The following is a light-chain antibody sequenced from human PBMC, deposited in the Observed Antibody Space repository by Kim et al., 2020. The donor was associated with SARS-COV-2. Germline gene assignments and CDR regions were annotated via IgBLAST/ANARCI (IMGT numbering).Light chain of an antibody. V-gene: IGLV3-21*04. Sequence: SYELTQPPSVSVAPGKTARITCGGNNIGSKSVHWYQQKPGQAPVLVIYYDSDRPSGIPERFSGSNSGNTATLTISRVEAGDEADYYCQGGDSSSDHHVV. J-gene: IGLJ2*01. CDR1: NIGSKS. CDR3: QGGDSSSDHHVV. CDR2: YDS.